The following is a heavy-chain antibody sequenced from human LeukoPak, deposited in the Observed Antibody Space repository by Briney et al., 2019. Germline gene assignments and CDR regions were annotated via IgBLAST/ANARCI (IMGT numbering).Heavy chain of an antibody. Sequence: SETLSLTCTVSGGSISSYYWSWIRQPAGKGLEWIGRIYTSGSTNYNPPLKSRVTMSVDTSKNQFSLKLSSVTAADTAVYYCARVGYYDSSGLVDYWGQGTLVTVSS. CDR3: ARVGYYDSSGLVDY. CDR1: GGSISSYY. J-gene: IGHJ4*02. CDR2: IYTSGST. V-gene: IGHV4-4*07. D-gene: IGHD3-22*01.